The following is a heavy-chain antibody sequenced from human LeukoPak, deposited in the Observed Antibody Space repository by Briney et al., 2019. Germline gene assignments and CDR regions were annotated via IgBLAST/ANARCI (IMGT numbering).Heavy chain of an antibody. CDR2: IYYSGST. Sequence: SETLSLTCTVSGGSISSYYWSWIRQPPGKGLEWSGYIYYSGSTNYNPSLKSRVTISVDTSKNQFSLKLSSVTAADTAVYYCARGQQLTEYYSYYYYMDVWGKGTTVTISS. CDR3: ARGQQLTEYYSYYYYMDV. J-gene: IGHJ6*03. V-gene: IGHV4-59*01. D-gene: IGHD6-13*01. CDR1: GGSISSYY.